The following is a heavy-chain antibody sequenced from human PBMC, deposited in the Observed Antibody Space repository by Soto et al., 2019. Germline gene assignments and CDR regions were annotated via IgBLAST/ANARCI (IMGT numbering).Heavy chain of an antibody. J-gene: IGHJ4*01. CDR2: IYYSGST. CDR1: GGSISSGSYY. CDR3: ARSPRSISTGGIDF. Sequence: SETLSLTCTVSGGSISSGSYYWGWIRQPPGKGLEWIASIYYSGSTYYNPSLKSRVTISVDKSKNHFSLKVSSVTAADTAVYFCARSPRSISTGGIDFWGQGILVT. V-gene: IGHV4-39*07. D-gene: IGHD1-1*01.